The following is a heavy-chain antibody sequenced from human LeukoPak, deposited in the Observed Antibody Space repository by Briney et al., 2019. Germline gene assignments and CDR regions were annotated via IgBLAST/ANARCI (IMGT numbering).Heavy chain of an antibody. CDR1: GYTFTSYD. D-gene: IGHD3-10*01. Sequence: ASVKVSCKASGYTFTSYDINWVRQATGQGLEWMGWMNPNSGNTGYAQKFQGRVTITRNTSISTAYMELSSLRSEDTAVYFCAKVVFVLTNLYYFDCWGQGTLVTVSS. J-gene: IGHJ4*02. CDR3: AKVVFVLTNLYYFDC. V-gene: IGHV1-8*03. CDR2: MNPNSGNT.